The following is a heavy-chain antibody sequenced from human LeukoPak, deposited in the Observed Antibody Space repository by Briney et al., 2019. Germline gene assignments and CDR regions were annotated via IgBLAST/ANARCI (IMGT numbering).Heavy chain of an antibody. J-gene: IGHJ4*01. CDR1: GFTFNKHW. Sequence: GGSLRLSCSASGFTFNKHWMSWIRQLPGQGLEWVANVNQDGTQKYYVDSVKGRFTNSRDNARNLLYLQMNSLRAEDTAVYYCVRDVSSGWAFDYWGHGTLVTVSS. V-gene: IGHV3-7*01. D-gene: IGHD6-19*01. CDR3: VRDVSSGWAFDY. CDR2: VNQDGTQK.